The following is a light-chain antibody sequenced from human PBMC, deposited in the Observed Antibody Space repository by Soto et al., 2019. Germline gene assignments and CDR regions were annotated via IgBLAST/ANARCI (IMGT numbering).Light chain of an antibody. V-gene: IGKV3-20*01. J-gene: IGKJ1*01. Sequence: EIVLTQSPGTLSLSPGERATLSCRASQSVSSNYLAWYQQKPGQAPRPLIYGASSRATGIPDRFSGRGAGTDFTLTISRLESEDFAVYYCQQSGSSPWTFGQGTKVEIK. CDR1: QSVSSNY. CDR3: QQSGSSPWT. CDR2: GAS.